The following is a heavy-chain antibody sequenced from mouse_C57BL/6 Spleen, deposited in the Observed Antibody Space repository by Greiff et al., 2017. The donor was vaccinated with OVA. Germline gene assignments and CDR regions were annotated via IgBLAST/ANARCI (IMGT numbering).Heavy chain of an antibody. CDR2: ISSGGSYT. V-gene: IGHV5-6*01. CDR3: ARHGQLAWFAY. Sequence: EVQLVESGGDLVKPGGSLKLSCAASGFTFSSYGMSWVRQTPDKRLEWVATISSGGSYTYYPDSVKGRFTISRDNAKNTRYLQMSSLTSEDTAMYYCARHGQLAWFAYWGKGTLVTVAA. CDR1: GFTFSSYG. J-gene: IGHJ3*01.